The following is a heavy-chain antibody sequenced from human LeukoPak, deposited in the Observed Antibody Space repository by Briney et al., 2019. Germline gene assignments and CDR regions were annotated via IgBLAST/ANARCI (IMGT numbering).Heavy chain of an antibody. D-gene: IGHD3-10*01. CDR1: GGSISSSSYY. CDR3: ASQGSLYGSGSYYKS. CDR2: IYYSGST. V-gene: IGHV4-39*07. J-gene: IGHJ4*02. Sequence: PSETLSLTCTVSGGSISSSSYYWGWIRQPPGKGLEWIGSIYYSGSTYYNPSLKSRVTISVDTSKNQFSLKLSSVTAADTAVYYCASQGSLYGSGSYYKSWGQGTLVTVSS.